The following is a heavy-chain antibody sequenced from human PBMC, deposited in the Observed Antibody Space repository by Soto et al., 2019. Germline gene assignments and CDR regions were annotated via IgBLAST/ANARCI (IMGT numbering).Heavy chain of an antibody. CDR2: ISAYNGNT. D-gene: IGHD6-6*01. J-gene: IGHJ5*02. Sequence: ASVKVSCKASGYTFTSYGISWVRQAPGQGLEWMGWISAYNGNTNYAQKLQGRVTMTTDTSTSTAYMELRSLRSDDTAVYYCARAPSIAARHWFDRWGQGTLVTVSS. CDR3: ARAPSIAARHWFDR. CDR1: GYTFTSYG. V-gene: IGHV1-18*04.